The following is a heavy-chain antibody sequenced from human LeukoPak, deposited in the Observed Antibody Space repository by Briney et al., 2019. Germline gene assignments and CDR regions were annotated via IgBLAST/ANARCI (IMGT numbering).Heavy chain of an antibody. CDR1: GFTFSSYS. V-gene: IGHV3-21*01. Sequence: GGSLRLSCAASGFTFSSYSMIWVRQAPGKGLEWVSSISSSSSYIYYADSVKGRFTISRDNAKNSLYLQMNSLRAEDTAVYYCASDLEYSSSSDYNYWGQGTLVTVSS. CDR2: ISSSSSYI. D-gene: IGHD6-6*01. CDR3: ASDLEYSSSSDYNY. J-gene: IGHJ4*02.